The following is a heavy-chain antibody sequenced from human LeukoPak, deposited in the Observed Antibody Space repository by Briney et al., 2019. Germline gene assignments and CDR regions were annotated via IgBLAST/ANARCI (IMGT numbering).Heavy chain of an antibody. CDR3: ARRDYYYDSSGYYFGVAFDI. D-gene: IGHD3-22*01. CDR1: GGSISSYY. V-gene: IGHV4-59*01. CDR2: IYYSGST. Sequence: SETLSLTCTASGGSISSYYWSWIRQPPGKGLEWIGYIYYSGSTNYNPPLKSRVTISVDTSKNQFSLKLSSVTAADTAVYCCARRDYYYDSSGYYFGVAFDIWGQGTMVTVSS. J-gene: IGHJ3*02.